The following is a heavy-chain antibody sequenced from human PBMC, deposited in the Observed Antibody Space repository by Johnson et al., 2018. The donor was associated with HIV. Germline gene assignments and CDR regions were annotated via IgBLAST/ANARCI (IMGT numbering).Heavy chain of an antibody. CDR2: ISYDGSNK. V-gene: IGHV3-30-3*01. CDR3: AREGIVGATGDALDI. D-gene: IGHD1-26*01. CDR1: GFTFSSYA. Sequence: VQVVESGGGVVQPGRSLRLSCAASGFTFSSYAMHWVRQAPGKGLEWVAVISYDGSNKYYADSVKGRFTISRDNSKNTLYLQMNSLRAEDTAVYYCAREGIVGATGDALDIGGQGTMVTVSS. J-gene: IGHJ3*02.